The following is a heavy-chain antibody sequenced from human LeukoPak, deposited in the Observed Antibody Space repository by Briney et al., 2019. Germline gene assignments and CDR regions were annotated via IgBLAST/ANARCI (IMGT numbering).Heavy chain of an antibody. Sequence: SVKVSCKASGGTFSCYAISWVRQAPGQGLEWMGGIIPIFGTANYAQKFQGRVTITADESTSTAYMELSSLRSEDTAVYYCARRGLNYYDSSGFDYWGQGTLVTVSS. CDR3: ARRGLNYYDSSGFDY. J-gene: IGHJ4*02. D-gene: IGHD3-22*01. CDR1: GGTFSCYA. CDR2: IIPIFGTA. V-gene: IGHV1-69*13.